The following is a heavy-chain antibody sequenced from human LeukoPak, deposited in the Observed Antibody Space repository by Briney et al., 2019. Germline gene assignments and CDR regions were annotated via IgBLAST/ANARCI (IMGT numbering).Heavy chain of an antibody. Sequence: SETLSLTCTVSGASVSSYYWIWIRQPAGRGLEWIGRIDASGSTNYNPSLKSRVTMSVDSSKNQFSLKVSSVTDADTAVYYCARKDGDIWGQGKMVTVSS. CDR1: GASVSSYY. D-gene: IGHD5-24*01. V-gene: IGHV4-4*07. J-gene: IGHJ3*02. CDR3: ARKDGDI. CDR2: IDASGST.